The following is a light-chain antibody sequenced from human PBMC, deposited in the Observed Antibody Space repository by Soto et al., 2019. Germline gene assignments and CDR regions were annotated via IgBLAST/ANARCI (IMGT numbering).Light chain of an antibody. Sequence: EIVLTQSPATLSLSPGERATLSCRASQSVSSYLAWYQQKPGQAPRLLIYDASNRSTGIPARFSGSGSWTDFTLTISSLEPEDFAVYYCQQRSNWHAITFGQGTRLEIK. CDR3: QQRSNWHAIT. J-gene: IGKJ5*01. CDR1: QSVSSY. CDR2: DAS. V-gene: IGKV3-11*01.